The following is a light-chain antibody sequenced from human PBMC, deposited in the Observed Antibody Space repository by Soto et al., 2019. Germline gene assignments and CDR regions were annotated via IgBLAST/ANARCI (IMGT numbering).Light chain of an antibody. CDR3: SAYTSSITLV. J-gene: IGLJ3*02. CDR1: SSDVGGYNY. CDR2: DVS. Sequence: QSALTQPASVSGSPGQSITISCTGTSSDVGGYNYVSWYQQHPGNAPKLMIYDVSNRPSGVSNRFSGSKSGNTASLTISGLQAEGEADYYCSAYTSSITLVFGGGTQVTV. V-gene: IGLV2-14*03.